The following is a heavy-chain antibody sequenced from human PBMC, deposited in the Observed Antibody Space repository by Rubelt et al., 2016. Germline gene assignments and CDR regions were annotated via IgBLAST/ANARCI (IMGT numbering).Heavy chain of an antibody. CDR3: ARDGCITMSCMDV. D-gene: IGHD3-10*02. J-gene: IGHJ6*02. CDR1: GFTFSSYS. V-gene: IGHV3-48*01. Sequence: EVQLVESGGGLVQPGGSLRLSCAASGFTFSSYSMNWVRQAPGEGLEWVSYISSSSSTIYYADSVKGRFTSSRENAKNSLYLQMNSLRAEDTAVYYCARDGCITMSCMDVWGQGTTVTVSS. CDR2: ISSSSSTI.